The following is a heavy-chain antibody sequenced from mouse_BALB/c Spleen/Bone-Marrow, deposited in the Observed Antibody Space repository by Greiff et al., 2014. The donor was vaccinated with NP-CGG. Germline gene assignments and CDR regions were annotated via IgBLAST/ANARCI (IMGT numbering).Heavy chain of an antibody. V-gene: IGHV1S135*01. CDR3: ASYHSSGYAMDY. CDR2: IDPYNGGT. D-gene: IGHD3-1*01. Sequence: EVQRVESGPELVKPGASVKVSCKASGYSFTDYNMYWVKQSHGKSLEWIGYIDPYNGGTSYNQKFKGKATLTVDKSPSTAFMHLNSLTSEDSAVYYCASYHSSGYAMDYWGQGTSVTVSS. J-gene: IGHJ4*01. CDR1: GYSFTDYN.